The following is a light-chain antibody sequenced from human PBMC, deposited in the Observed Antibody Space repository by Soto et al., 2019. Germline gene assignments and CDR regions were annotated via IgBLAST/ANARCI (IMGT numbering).Light chain of an antibody. Sequence: EIVMTQSAATLSVSPGESATLSCRASQSINMDLAWYVQKPGQAPSLLIYGASNRATGIPDRFSGSGSETDFTLTISGLEPEDFAVYYCQNYGNSPWTFGQGSKVDIK. CDR3: QNYGNSPWT. J-gene: IGKJ1*01. CDR1: QSINMD. V-gene: IGKV3D-15*02. CDR2: GAS.